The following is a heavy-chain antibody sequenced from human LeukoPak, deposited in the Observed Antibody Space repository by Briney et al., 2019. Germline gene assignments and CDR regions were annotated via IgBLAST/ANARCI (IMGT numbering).Heavy chain of an antibody. V-gene: IGHV4-39*01. J-gene: IGHJ4*02. D-gene: IGHD3-3*01. Sequence: SETLSLTCTVSGGSISSSSYYWGWIRQPPGKGLEWIGSIYYSGSTYYNPSLKSRVTISVDTSKDQFSLKLSSVTAADTAVYYCARQGFFWSGYRLPPRRYFDYWGQGTPVTVSS. CDR3: ARQGFFWSGYRLPPRRYFDY. CDR1: GGSISSSSYY. CDR2: IYYSGST.